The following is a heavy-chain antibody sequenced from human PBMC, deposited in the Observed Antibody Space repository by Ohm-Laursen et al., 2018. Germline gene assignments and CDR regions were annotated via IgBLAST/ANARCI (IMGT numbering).Heavy chain of an antibody. V-gene: IGHV4-34*01. CDR3: ERGHRTYYYGSGRSPSMDV. CDR2: INHSGST. D-gene: IGHD3-10*01. J-gene: IGHJ6*02. Sequence: GTLSLTCGVSGGSFSGYYWSWIRQPPGKGLEWIGEINHSGSTSYTPSLKSRVTISVDTSKNQFSLKLSSVTAADTAVYYCERGHRTYYYGSGRSPSMDVWGQGTTVTVSS. CDR1: GGSFSGYY.